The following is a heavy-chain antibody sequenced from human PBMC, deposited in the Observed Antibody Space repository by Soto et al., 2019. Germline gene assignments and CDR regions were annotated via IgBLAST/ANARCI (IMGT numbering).Heavy chain of an antibody. D-gene: IGHD4-17*01. Sequence: QLQLQESGPGLGKPSETLSLTCTVSGGSISSSSYYWGWIRQPPGKGLEWIGRIYYRGITYYNPSLKSPLPISVDTSKNQSSLKLSSVTAADTAVYYCARLPPNDYGGQRGRDFDYWGQGTLVTVSS. V-gene: IGHV4-39*01. CDR1: GGSISSSSYY. CDR3: ARLPPNDYGGQRGRDFDY. J-gene: IGHJ4*02. CDR2: IYYRGIT.